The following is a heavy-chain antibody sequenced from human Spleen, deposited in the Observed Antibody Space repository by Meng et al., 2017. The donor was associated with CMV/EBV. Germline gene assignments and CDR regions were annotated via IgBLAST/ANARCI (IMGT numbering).Heavy chain of an antibody. CDR2: ISSGGTTI. D-gene: IGHD2-21*01. J-gene: IGHJ4*02. CDR1: EFTFSSYG. CDR3: ARAQGICGGDCRRGDY. V-gene: IGHV3-48*03. Sequence: GESLKISCAASEFTFSSYGMNWVRQAPGKGLEWVSYISSGGTTIYYADSVKGRFTISRDNAKNSLYLQMHSLRAEDTAVYYCARAQGICGGDCRRGDYWGQGALVTVSS.